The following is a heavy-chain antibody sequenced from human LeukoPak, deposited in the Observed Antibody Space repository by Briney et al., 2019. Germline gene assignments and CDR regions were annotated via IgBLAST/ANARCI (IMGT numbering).Heavy chain of an antibody. V-gene: IGHV1-69*13. CDR3: ACPKWELANSDYYYYMDV. CDR1: GGTFSSYA. CDR2: IIPIFGTA. Sequence: GASVKVSCKASGGTFSSYAISWVRQAPGQGLEWMGGIIPIFGTANYAQKFQGRVTITADESTSTAYMELSSLRSEDTAVYYCACPKWELANSDYYYYMDVWGKGTTVTISS. D-gene: IGHD1-26*01. J-gene: IGHJ6*03.